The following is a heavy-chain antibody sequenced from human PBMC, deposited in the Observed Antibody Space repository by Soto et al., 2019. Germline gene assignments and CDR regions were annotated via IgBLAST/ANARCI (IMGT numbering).Heavy chain of an antibody. CDR1: GYSFSDDH. V-gene: IGHV1-2*04. D-gene: IGHD2-8*01. J-gene: IGHJ6*02. Sequence: GASVKVSCKASGYSFSDDHIHWVRQAPGQGLEWLGRINPKSGGTSSAQKFQGWVTMTRDTSISTAYMELTRLRSDDTAVYFCARGHSTDCSNGVCSFFYNHEMDVWGQGTTVTVSS. CDR2: INPKSGGT. CDR3: ARGHSTDCSNGVCSFFYNHEMDV.